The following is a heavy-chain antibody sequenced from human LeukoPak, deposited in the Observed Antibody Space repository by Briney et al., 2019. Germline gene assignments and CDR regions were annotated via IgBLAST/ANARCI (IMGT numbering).Heavy chain of an antibody. CDR2: INPNSGGT. V-gene: IGHV1-2*02. CDR1: GYTFTGYY. Sequence: ASVKVSCKASGYTFTGYYMRWVRQAPGQGLEWMGWINPNSGGTNSAQKSQGRFTLTRDTSISTAYMEMSRLRSDDTAVYYCARVGCSSTSCYDNWFDPWGQGTLVTVSS. D-gene: IGHD2-2*01. J-gene: IGHJ5*02. CDR3: ARVGCSSTSCYDNWFDP.